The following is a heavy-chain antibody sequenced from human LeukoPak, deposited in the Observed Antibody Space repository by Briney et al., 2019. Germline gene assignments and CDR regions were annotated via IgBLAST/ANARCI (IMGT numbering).Heavy chain of an antibody. D-gene: IGHD3-3*01. V-gene: IGHV4-34*01. J-gene: IGHJ4*02. CDR2: INHSGST. Sequence: KPSETLSLTCAVYGGSFSGYYWSWIRQPPGKGLEWIGEINHSGSTNYNPSLKSRVTISVDTSENQFSLKLSSVTAADTAVYYCARANPYMEWGSRGNFDYWGQGTLVTVSS. CDR1: GGSFSGYY. CDR3: ARANPYMEWGSRGNFDY.